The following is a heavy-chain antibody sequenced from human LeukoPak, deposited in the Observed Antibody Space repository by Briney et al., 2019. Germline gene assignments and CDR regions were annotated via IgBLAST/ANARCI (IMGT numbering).Heavy chain of an antibody. J-gene: IGHJ6*03. Sequence: ASETLSLICSVSGGPINTASYYWGWIRQPPGKGLELIGNFYYTGTTFYNSSLQSRVTISVDTSKNQFSLKLTSVTATDTSVYYCAGMKATGTSRGYIDVWGKGTTVTVSS. V-gene: IGHV4-39*01. CDR2: FYYTGTT. CDR1: GGPINTASYY. D-gene: IGHD1-1*01. CDR3: AGMKATGTSRGYIDV.